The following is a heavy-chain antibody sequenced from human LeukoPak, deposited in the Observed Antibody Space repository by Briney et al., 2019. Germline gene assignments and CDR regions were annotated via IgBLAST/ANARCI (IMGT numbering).Heavy chain of an antibody. CDR1: GYTFTSYF. Sequence: GESLKISCKGSGYTFTSYFMHWVRQAPGQGLEWMGIINPSGGSTSYAQNFQGRVTMTRDTSTSTVYMELSSLRSEDTAVYYCAGTRAARDAFDIWGQGTMVTVSS. J-gene: IGHJ3*02. CDR2: INPSGGST. CDR3: AGTRAARDAFDI. D-gene: IGHD6-6*01. V-gene: IGHV1-46*01.